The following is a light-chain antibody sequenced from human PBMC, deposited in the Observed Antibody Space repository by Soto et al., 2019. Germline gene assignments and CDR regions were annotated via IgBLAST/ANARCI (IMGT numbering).Light chain of an antibody. CDR1: TGAVTSGYY. CDR3: LLYYGGAQLGV. V-gene: IGLV7-43*01. CDR2: STS. Sequence: QTVVTQEPSLTVSPGGTVTLTCASSTGAVTSGYYPNWFQQKPGQAPRALIYSTSNKRSWTPARFSGSLLGGKAALTLSGVQPEDEAEYYCLLYYGGAQLGVFGGGTKVTVL. J-gene: IGLJ2*01.